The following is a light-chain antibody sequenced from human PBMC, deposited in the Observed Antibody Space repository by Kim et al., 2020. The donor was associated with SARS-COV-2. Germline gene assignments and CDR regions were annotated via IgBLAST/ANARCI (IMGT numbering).Light chain of an antibody. CDR1: TLRNYY. CDR2: GNN. J-gene: IGLJ2*01. Sequence: SSELTQDPAVSVALGQTVKITCQGDTLRNYYASWYQQKPGQAPLIVIYGNNNRPPGIPDRFSGSNSGDTASLTTTGAQAEDEADYYCSSRDKSGYHLVFGGGTKLTVL. V-gene: IGLV3-19*01. CDR3: SSRDKSGYHLV.